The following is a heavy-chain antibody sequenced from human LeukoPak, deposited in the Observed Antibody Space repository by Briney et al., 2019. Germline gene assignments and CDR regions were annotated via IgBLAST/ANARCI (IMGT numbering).Heavy chain of an antibody. CDR1: GFTFSSYS. V-gene: IGHV3-21*01. Sequence: SGGSLRLSCAASGFTFSSYSMNWVRQAPGKGLEWVSSISSSSSYIYYADSVKGRFTISRDNAKNSLYLQMNSLRAEDTAVYYCARSETYYYYYYMDVWGKGTTVTVSS. J-gene: IGHJ6*03. CDR2: ISSSSSYI. CDR3: ARSETYYYYYYMDV.